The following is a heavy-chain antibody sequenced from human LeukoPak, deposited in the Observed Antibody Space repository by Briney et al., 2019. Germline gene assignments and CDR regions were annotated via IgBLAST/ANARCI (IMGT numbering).Heavy chain of an antibody. J-gene: IGHJ4*02. D-gene: IGHD1-1*01. CDR2: INPNSGGT. CDR1: GYTFTGYY. CDR3: ARSPLERDYFDY. V-gene: IGHV1-2*02. Sequence: ASVKVSCKASGYTFTGYYMHWVRQAPGQGLEWMGWINPNSGGTNYAQKFQGRVTMTRDTSISTAYMELSRLRSDDTAVYYCARSPLERDYFDYWGPGTLVTVSS.